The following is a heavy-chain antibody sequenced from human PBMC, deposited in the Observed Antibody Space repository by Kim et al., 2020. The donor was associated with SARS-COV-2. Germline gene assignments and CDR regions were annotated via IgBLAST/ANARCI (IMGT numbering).Heavy chain of an antibody. CDR2: ISGSGGST. D-gene: IGHD6-13*01. CDR3: AKGGGSSWIYGMDV. J-gene: IGHJ6*02. V-gene: IGHV3-23*01. CDR1: GFTFSSYA. Sequence: GGSLRLSCAASGFTFSSYAMSWVRQAPGKGLEWVSAISGSGGSTYYADSVKGRFTISRDNSKNTLYLQMNSLRAEDTAVYYCAKGGGSSWIYGMDVWGQGTTVTVSS.